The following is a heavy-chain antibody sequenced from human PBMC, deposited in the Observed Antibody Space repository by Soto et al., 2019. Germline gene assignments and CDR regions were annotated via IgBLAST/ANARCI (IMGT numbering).Heavy chain of an antibody. Sequence: ASVKVSCKVSGYTLTELSMHWVRQAPGKGLEWMGGFDPEDGETIYAQKFQGRVTMTEDTSTDTAYMELSSLRSEDTAVYYCATGIGYCSSTSCSAAFDYWGQGTLVTVSS. D-gene: IGHD2-2*01. CDR3: ATGIGYCSSTSCSAAFDY. J-gene: IGHJ4*02. CDR1: GYTLTELS. V-gene: IGHV1-24*01. CDR2: FDPEDGET.